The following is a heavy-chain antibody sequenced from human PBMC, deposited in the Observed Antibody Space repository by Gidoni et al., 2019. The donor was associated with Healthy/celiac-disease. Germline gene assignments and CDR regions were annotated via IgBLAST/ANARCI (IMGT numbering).Heavy chain of an antibody. CDR3: ARGDGYCSGGSCYSQLNWFDP. CDR2: IWYDGSNK. V-gene: IGHV3-33*01. Sequence: VRQVPGKGLEWVAVIWYDGSNKYYADSVKGRFTISRDNYKNTLYLQMNSLRAEDTAVYYCARGDGYCSGGSCYSQLNWFDPWGQGTLVTVSS. D-gene: IGHD2-15*01. J-gene: IGHJ5*02.